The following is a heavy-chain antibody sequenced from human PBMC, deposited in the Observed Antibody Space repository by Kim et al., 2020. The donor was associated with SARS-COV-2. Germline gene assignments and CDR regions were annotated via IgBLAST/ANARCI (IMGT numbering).Heavy chain of an antibody. CDR1: GFTFGNNA. J-gene: IGHJ4*02. D-gene: IGHD6-13*01. CDR3: AKAHSSSWGIFDS. Sequence: GGSLRLSCAASGFTFGNNAMTWVRQDPGKGLEWVSFISDRGSTTYYADSVKGRFTISRDNSKSSLYLQMNSLRAEDTALYYCAKAHSSSWGIFDSCGRGT. CDR2: ISDRGSTT. V-gene: IGHV3-23*01.